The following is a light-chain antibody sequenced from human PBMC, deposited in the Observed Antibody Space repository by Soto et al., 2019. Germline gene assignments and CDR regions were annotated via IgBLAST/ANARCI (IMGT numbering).Light chain of an antibody. CDR3: QQAYSTPWT. CDR1: QTISFY. Sequence: DIQMTQSPSSLSASVGDRVTITCRASQTISFYLNWYQQKPGKAPKLLIYAASNLQSGVPSRFSASGSGTDFTLTLNSLQPEDFVTYYCQQAYSTPWTFCQGTTVEIK. J-gene: IGKJ1*01. CDR2: AAS. V-gene: IGKV1-39*01.